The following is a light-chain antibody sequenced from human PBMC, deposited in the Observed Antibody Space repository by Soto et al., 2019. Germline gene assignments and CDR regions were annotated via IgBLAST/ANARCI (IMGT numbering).Light chain of an antibody. CDR3: LLFRGSPT. CDR2: GAS. V-gene: IGKV3-20*01. Sequence: EIVLTQSPGTLSVSPGERATLSCRASQVVVTAYIHWYQHKPGQAPRLRISGASTRASGIPDRFSGSGVGTDFTLTNNRLEPEDCAVYYCLLFRGSPTFGPGSRVHI. J-gene: IGKJ3*01. CDR1: QVVVTAY.